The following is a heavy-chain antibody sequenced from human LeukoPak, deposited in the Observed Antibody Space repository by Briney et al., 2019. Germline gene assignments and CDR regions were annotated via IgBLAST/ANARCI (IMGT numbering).Heavy chain of an antibody. CDR2: MNPNSGNT. V-gene: IGHV1-8*01. Sequence: ASVKVSCKASGYTFTSYDINWVRQATGQGLEWMGWMNPNSGNTGYAQKFQGRVTMTRNTSISTAYMELSSLRSEDTAVYYCARSQVAGTAYYYGMDVWGQGTTVTVSS. CDR3: ARSQVAGTAYYYGMDV. D-gene: IGHD6-19*01. CDR1: GYTFTSYD. J-gene: IGHJ6*02.